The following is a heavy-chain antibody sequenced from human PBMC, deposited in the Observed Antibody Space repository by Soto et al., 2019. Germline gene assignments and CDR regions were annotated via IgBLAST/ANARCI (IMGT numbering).Heavy chain of an antibody. Sequence: QVQLHESGPGLVKPSETLSLTCTVSGDSVSSSYYYWGWIRQPPGKGLEWIGSIFYSGSTYYNPSLKSRVTISVDTSKNQFSLKLSSVTAADTAVYYCARRGSSRQIYHYGMDVWGPGTTVTVSS. CDR2: IFYSGST. CDR3: ARRGSSRQIYHYGMDV. D-gene: IGHD6-13*01. V-gene: IGHV4-39*01. CDR1: GDSVSSSYYY. J-gene: IGHJ6*02.